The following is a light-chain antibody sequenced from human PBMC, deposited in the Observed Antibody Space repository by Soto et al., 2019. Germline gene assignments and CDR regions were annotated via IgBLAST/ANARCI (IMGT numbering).Light chain of an antibody. Sequence: QSVLTQSPSASASLGASVKLTCTLSSGHSSYAIAWHQQQPEKGPRYLMKLNSDGSHNKGDGIPDRFSGSSSGAECYLTISSLQSEDESDNYCQTWVTGIYVFGTGTKLTVL. V-gene: IGLV4-69*01. CDR2: LNSDGSH. CDR3: QTWVTGIYV. J-gene: IGLJ1*01. CDR1: SGHSSYA.